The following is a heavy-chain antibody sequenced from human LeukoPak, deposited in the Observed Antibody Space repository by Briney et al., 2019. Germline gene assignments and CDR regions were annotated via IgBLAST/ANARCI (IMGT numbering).Heavy chain of an antibody. CDR1: GFSFNNYV. J-gene: IGHJ4*02. CDR2: ISGDGART. D-gene: IGHD2-21*01. Sequence: PGGSLRLSCAASGFSFNNYVMSWARQAPGKGLEWVSAISGDGARTYYADSVKGRFTISRDNSKNTLDLQMNSLRAEDTAIYYCAKTVVVITFRFDSWGQGSLVTVSS. V-gene: IGHV3-23*01. CDR3: AKTVVVITFRFDS.